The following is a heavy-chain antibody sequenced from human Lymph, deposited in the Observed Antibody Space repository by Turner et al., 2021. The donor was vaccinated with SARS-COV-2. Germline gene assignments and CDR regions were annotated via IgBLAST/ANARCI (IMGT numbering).Heavy chain of an antibody. J-gene: IGHJ2*01. Sequence: QVQLQECGPGVAKPSQTLSLTCPVCGGSISSGGYYWSWLRQHPGKGPEWIGYNYYSGSTYYNPSRESRVTISVYTSKNQFSLKLSSVTAADTAVYDCARGRAAAGFWYFDLWGRGTLVTVSS. V-gene: IGHV4-31*03. CDR1: GGSISSGGYY. CDR2: NYYSGST. CDR3: ARGRAAAGFWYFDL. D-gene: IGHD6-13*01.